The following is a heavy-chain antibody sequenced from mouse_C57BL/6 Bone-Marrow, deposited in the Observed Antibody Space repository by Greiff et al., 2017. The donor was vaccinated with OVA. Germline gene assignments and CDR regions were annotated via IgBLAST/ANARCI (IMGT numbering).Heavy chain of an antibody. CDR1: GFTFSDYG. V-gene: IGHV5-17*01. J-gene: IGHJ2*01. CDR3: ARDSNYPHYFDY. Sequence: EVMLVESGGGLVKPGGSLKLSCAASGFTFSDYGMHWVRQAPEKGLEWVAYISSGSSTIYYADTVKGRFTISRDNAKNTLFLQMTSLRSEDTAMYYCARDSNYPHYFDYWGQGTTLTVSS. D-gene: IGHD2-5*01. CDR2: ISSGSSTI.